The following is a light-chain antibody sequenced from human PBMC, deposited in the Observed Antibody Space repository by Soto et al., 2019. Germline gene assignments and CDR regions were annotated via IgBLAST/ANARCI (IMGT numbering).Light chain of an antibody. V-gene: IGLV2-23*01. CDR2: EGS. Sequence: QSVLTQPASVSGSPGQSITISCTGTSSDVGNYNLASWFQQYPGKAPKLLIYEGSKRPSGVSNRFSGSKSGNTASLTISGLQAEDEADYYCCSYAGSSTYDFGTGTKGTV. CDR1: SSDVGNYNL. J-gene: IGLJ1*01. CDR3: CSYAGSSTYD.